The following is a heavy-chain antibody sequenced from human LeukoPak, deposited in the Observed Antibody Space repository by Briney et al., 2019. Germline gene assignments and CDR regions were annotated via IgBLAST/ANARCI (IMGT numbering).Heavy chain of an antibody. D-gene: IGHD4-23*01. CDR2: ISYDGSSE. CDR1: GFTFSSFG. Sequence: PGGSLRLSCAASGFTFSSFGMHWVRQAPGKGLEWVAAISYDGSSEYYADSVRGRFTISRDTSENTLYLQMKSLRAEDTAVYYCARATTVVTPCDYWGQGTLVTVSS. V-gene: IGHV3-30*03. J-gene: IGHJ4*02. CDR3: ARATTVVTPCDY.